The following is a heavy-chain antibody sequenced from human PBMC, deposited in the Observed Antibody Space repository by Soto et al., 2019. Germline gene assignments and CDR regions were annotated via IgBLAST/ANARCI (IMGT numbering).Heavy chain of an antibody. CDR1: GGSMSSNY. CDR3: ARGGSYGDFFDY. D-gene: IGHD4-17*01. V-gene: IGHV4-59*01. J-gene: IGHJ4*02. Sequence: SETLSLTCTVSGGSMSSNYWTWIRQSPGRGLEWIGYIYYTGSTKYNPSLQSRVTISLDTSKNQFSLRLTSVTSADTAVYYCARGGSYGDFFDYWGQGAQVTV. CDR2: IYYTGST.